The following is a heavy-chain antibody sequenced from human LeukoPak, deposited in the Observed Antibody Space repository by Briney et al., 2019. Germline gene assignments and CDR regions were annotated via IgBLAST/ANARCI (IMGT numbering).Heavy chain of an antibody. Sequence: VASVKVSCKASGYTFTSYGVSWVRQAPGQGLEWMGWISAYNGNTNYAQKLQGRVTMTTDTSTSTAYMELRSLRSDDTAVYYCATQYSSSWYAPFDYWGQGTLVTVSS. CDR2: ISAYNGNT. V-gene: IGHV1-18*01. CDR1: GYTFTSYG. D-gene: IGHD6-13*01. CDR3: ATQYSSSWYAPFDY. J-gene: IGHJ4*02.